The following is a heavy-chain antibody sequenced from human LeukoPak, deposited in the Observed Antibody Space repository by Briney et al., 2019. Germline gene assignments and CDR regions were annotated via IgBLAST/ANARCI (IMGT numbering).Heavy chain of an antibody. CDR3: ARGHHYYGSGSYYFD. Sequence: SVKVSCKTSGGTLSNHAFIWVRQAPGQGLEWMGGTIPIIGSTSYAQNFHDRVTITADESTGTTYMELSSLRSEDTAVFYCARGHHYYGSGSYYFDWGQGTLVTVSS. CDR1: GGTLSNHA. D-gene: IGHD3-10*01. J-gene: IGHJ4*02. CDR2: TIPIIGST. V-gene: IGHV1-69*13.